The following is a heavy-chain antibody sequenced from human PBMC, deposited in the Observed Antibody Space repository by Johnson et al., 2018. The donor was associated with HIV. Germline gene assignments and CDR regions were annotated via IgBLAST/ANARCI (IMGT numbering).Heavy chain of an antibody. CDR1: GFTVSSNY. J-gene: IGHJ3*02. V-gene: IGHV3-66*01. D-gene: IGHD6-6*01. Sequence: VQVLESGGGVVQPGGSLRLSCAASGFTVSSNYMSWVRQAPGKGLEWVSVIFSGGSTYYADSVNGSFTISRDNSKNTLYLQMNSLRAEDTAVYYCARAVYSSSSSCAFDIWGQGTMVTVSS. CDR2: IFSGGST. CDR3: ARAVYSSSSSCAFDI.